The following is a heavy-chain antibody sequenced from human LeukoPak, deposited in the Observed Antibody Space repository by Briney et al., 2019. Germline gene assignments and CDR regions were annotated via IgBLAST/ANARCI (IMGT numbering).Heavy chain of an antibody. D-gene: IGHD6-19*01. CDR2: INPNSGGT. J-gene: IGHJ4*02. V-gene: IGHV1-2*02. Sequence: ASVKVSCKASGYTFTGYYLHWVRQAPGQGLAWMGWINPNSGGTNYAQKLQGRVTMTRDTSTSTVYMELSSLRSEDTAVYYCARDRDSSGRRGFYDYWGQGTLVTVSS. CDR1: GYTFTGYY. CDR3: ARDRDSSGRRGFYDY.